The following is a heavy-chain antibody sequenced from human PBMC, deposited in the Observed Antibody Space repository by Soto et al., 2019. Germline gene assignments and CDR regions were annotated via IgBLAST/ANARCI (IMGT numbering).Heavy chain of an antibody. J-gene: IGHJ6*02. Sequence: GGSLRLSCAASGFTFSSYAMHWVRQAPGKGLEWVAVISYDGSNKYYADSVKGRFTISRDNSKNTLYLQMNSLRAEDTAVYYCAKALYYYDSSGYSPRAPHYYGIDVWGQGTTVTVSS. D-gene: IGHD3-22*01. CDR3: AKALYYYDSSGYSPRAPHYYGIDV. CDR2: ISYDGSNK. CDR1: GFTFSSYA. V-gene: IGHV3-30-3*01.